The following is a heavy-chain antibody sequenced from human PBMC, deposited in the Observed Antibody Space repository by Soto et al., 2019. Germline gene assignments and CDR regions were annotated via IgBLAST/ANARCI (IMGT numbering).Heavy chain of an antibody. J-gene: IGHJ5*02. D-gene: IGHD6-13*01. CDR2: MNPNSGNT. CDR1: GYTFTSYD. V-gene: IGHV1-8*01. CDR3: ARGSAAGNWFDP. Sequence: ASVKVSCKASGYTFTSYDINWVRQATGQGLEWMGWMNPNSGNTGYAQKFQGRVTMTRNTSISTAYMELSSLRSEDTAVYYCARGSAAGNWFDPWGQGTLVTAPQ.